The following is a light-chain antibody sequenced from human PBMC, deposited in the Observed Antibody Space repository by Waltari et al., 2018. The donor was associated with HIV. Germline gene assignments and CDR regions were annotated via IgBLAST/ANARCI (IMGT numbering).Light chain of an antibody. CDR3: AAWDDSLNGVV. Sequence: SGTPGQRVTISCSGSSSNIGSNTVNWYQQLPGTAPKLLIYSNNQRPSGVPDRFSGSKSGTSASLAISGLQSEDEADYYCAAWDDSLNGVVFGGGTKLTVL. J-gene: IGLJ2*01. CDR1: SSNIGSNT. V-gene: IGLV1-44*01. CDR2: SNN.